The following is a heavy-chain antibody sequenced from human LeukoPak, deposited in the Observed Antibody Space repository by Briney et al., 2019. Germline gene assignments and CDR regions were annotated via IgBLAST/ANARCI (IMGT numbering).Heavy chain of an antibody. D-gene: IGHD3-22*01. J-gene: IGHJ4*02. CDR2: IYSGGST. CDR1: GFTVSSNY. CDR3: ARHYYDSSGCDY. Sequence: GGSLRLSCAASGFTVSSNYMSWVRQAPGKGLEWVSVIYSGGSTYYAGSVKGRFTISRDNSKNTLYLQMNSLRAEDTAVYYCARHYYDSSGCDYWGQGTLVTVSS. V-gene: IGHV3-53*01.